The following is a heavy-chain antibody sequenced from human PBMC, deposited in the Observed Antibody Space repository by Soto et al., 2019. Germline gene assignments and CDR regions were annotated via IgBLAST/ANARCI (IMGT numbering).Heavy chain of an antibody. CDR2: ISGSGGST. J-gene: IGHJ6*02. D-gene: IGHD1-26*01. V-gene: IGHV3-23*01. CDR3: AKAVGGSYPYYYYGMDV. Sequence: GGSLRLSCAASGFTFSSYAMSWVRQAPGKGLEWVSAISGSGGSTYYADSVKGRFTISRDNSKNTLYLQMNSLRAEDTAVYYCAKAVGGSYPYYYYGMDVWGQGTTVTVSS. CDR1: GFTFSSYA.